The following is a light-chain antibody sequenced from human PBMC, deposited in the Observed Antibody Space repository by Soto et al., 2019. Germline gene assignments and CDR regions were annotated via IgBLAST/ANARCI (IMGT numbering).Light chain of an antibody. Sequence: DIQMTQSPSSLSASVGDRVTITWRASQSIGRFLNWHQQKPGKAPNVLINVASTLRSGVPSRFSGSGSGTDFNLTINSLQPEDFATYFCQQSFTTPLTFGGGTKVDI. CDR2: VAS. V-gene: IGKV1-39*01. J-gene: IGKJ4*01. CDR1: QSIGRF. CDR3: QQSFTTPLT.